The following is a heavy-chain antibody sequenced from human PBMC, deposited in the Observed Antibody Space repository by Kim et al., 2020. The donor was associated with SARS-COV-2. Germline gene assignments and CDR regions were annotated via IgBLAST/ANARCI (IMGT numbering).Heavy chain of an antibody. D-gene: IGHD3-16*01. CDR3: ARGDEWGNYYDS. Sequence: SETLSLTCSVSGDTMNNYYWSWFRQPPGKGLEWIGYIFYSGSTNYKPSLESRVSMSVDTSRRQFSLQLKSVTAADTAIYYCARGDEWGNYYDSWGRGTL. V-gene: IGHV4-59*13. CDR1: GDTMNNYY. CDR2: IFYSGST. J-gene: IGHJ4*02.